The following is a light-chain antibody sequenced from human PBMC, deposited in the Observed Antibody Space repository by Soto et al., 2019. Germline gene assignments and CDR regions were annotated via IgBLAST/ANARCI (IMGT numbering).Light chain of an antibody. CDR2: EVS. CDR3: TSYTSTIPYV. V-gene: IGLV2-14*01. CDR1: SNDVGGYNY. Sequence: QSVLTQPASVSGSPGQSITISCTGSSNDVGGYNYVSWYQQHPGQAPKLIIYEVSDRPSGVSPRFSGSKSGNTASLTISGLQGEDEADYFCTSYTSTIPYVFGSGTKVTVL. J-gene: IGLJ1*01.